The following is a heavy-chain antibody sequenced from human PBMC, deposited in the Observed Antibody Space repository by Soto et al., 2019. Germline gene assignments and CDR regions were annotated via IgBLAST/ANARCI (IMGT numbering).Heavy chain of an antibody. Sequence: GGSLRLSCAASGFTFNDYSMAWVRLPPGKGLEWVSSITSLSSYTQYADSVKGRFTISRDNAKNSLYLQMNSLRAEDTAVFYCARAGKHWGELFLYLSYGGQGSLVTVSP. CDR2: ITSLSSYT. D-gene: IGHD3-16*01. J-gene: IGHJ4*02. CDR3: ARAGKHWGELFLYLSY. V-gene: IGHV3-21*01. CDR1: GFTFNDYS.